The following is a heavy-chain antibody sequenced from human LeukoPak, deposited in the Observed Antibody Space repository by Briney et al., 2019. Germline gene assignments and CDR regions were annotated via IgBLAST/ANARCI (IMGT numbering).Heavy chain of an antibody. J-gene: IGHJ3*02. D-gene: IGHD1-26*01. CDR1: GGSFSGYY. CDR3: AREEWSGSYSDAFDI. Sequence: PSETLSLTCAVYGGSFSGYYWSWIRQPPGKGLEWIGEINHSGSTNYNPSLKSRVTISVDTSKNQFSLKLSSVTAADTAVYYCAREEWSGSYSDAFDIWGQGTMVTVSS. V-gene: IGHV4-34*01. CDR2: INHSGST.